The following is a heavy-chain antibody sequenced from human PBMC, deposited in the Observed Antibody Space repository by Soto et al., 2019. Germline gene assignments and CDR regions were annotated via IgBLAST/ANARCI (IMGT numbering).Heavy chain of an antibody. CDR3: ARGDSSSWYGRGYYEYYGMDV. J-gene: IGHJ6*02. V-gene: IGHV3-30-3*01. Sequence: QVQLVESGGGVVQPGRSLRLSCAASGFTFSSYAMHWVRQAPGKGLEWVAVISYDGSNKYYADSVKGRFTISRDNSKNTMYLQMNSLRAEDTAVYYCARGDSSSWYGRGYYEYYGMDVWGQGTTVTVSS. D-gene: IGHD6-13*01. CDR2: ISYDGSNK. CDR1: GFTFSSYA.